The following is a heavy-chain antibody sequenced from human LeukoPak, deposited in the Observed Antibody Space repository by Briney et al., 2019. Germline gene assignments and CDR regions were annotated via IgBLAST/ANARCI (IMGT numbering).Heavy chain of an antibody. CDR3: AKDTQYSSSWLYYFDY. CDR1: GFTFSSYS. J-gene: IGHJ4*02. Sequence: PGGSLRLSCAASGFTFSSYSMHWVRQAPGKGLEWVAVISYDGSNKYYADSVKGRFTISRDNSKNTLYLQMNSLRAEDTAVYYCAKDTQYSSSWLYYFDYWGQGTLVTVSS. V-gene: IGHV3-30*18. CDR2: ISYDGSNK. D-gene: IGHD6-13*01.